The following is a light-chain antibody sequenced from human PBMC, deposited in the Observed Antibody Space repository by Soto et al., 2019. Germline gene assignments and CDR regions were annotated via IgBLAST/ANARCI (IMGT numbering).Light chain of an antibody. CDR1: RGIGIY. CDR2: LTS. Sequence: DIQMTQSPSSLSASLGDRVTITCRASRGIGIYLNWYQQKPESAPKLLIYLTSSLQSGVPSRFSGSGSGTDFTLTVSSLQPEDFATYYCQQSYSTPFSFGQGTKLEIK. CDR3: QQSYSTPFS. J-gene: IGKJ2*01. V-gene: IGKV1-39*01.